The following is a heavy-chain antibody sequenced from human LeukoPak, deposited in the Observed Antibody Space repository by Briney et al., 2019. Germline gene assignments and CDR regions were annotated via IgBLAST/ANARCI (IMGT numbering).Heavy chain of an antibody. D-gene: IGHD2-21*02. J-gene: IGHJ4*02. V-gene: IGHV3-49*05. CDR2: IRSKAYGGTT. CDR1: GFTFGDYA. Sequence: KPGGSLRLSCTGSGFTFGDYAMSWFRQAPGKGREWVSFIRSKAYGGTTEYAASVKGRFTISRDDSKSIAYLQMISLKTEDTAVYYCTRSQGEAYCGGDCYCYWGQGTLVTVSS. CDR3: TRSQGEAYCGGDCYCY.